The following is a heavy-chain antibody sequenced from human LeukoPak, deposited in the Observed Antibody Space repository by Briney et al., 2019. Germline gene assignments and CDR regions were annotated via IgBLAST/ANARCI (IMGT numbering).Heavy chain of an antibody. V-gene: IGHV4-34*01. CDR1: GGSFSGYY. D-gene: IGHD2-15*01. Sequence: SETLSLTCAVYGGSFSGYYWSWIRQPPGKGLEWIGEINRSGSTNYNPSLKSRVTISVDTSKNQFSLKLSSVTAADTAVYYCARGGGNIVVVVAATTGPFDYWGQGTLVTVSS. J-gene: IGHJ4*02. CDR3: ARGGGNIVVVVAATTGPFDY. CDR2: INRSGST.